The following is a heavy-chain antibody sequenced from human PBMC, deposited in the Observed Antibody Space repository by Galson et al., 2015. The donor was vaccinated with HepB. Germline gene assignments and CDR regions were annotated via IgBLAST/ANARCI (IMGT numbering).Heavy chain of an antibody. Sequence: SVKVSCKASGYTFTGYYMHWVRQAPGQGLEWMGWINPNSGGTNYAQKFQGRVTMTRDTSISTAYMELSRLRSDDTAVYYCARDAATIFGVVPDWGQGTLVTVSS. CDR1: GYTFTGYY. V-gene: IGHV1-2*02. CDR3: ARDAATIFGVVPD. CDR2: INPNSGGT. D-gene: IGHD3-3*01. J-gene: IGHJ4*02.